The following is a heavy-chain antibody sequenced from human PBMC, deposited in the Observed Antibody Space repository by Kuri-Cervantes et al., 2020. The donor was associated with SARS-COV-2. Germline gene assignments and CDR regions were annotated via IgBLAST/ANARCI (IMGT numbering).Heavy chain of an antibody. J-gene: IGHJ3*02. CDR2: INWNGGST. Sequence: GESLKISCAASGFTFDDYGMSWVRQAPGKGLEWVSGINWNGGSTGYADSVKGRFTISRDNAKNSLYLQMNSLRAEDTALYYCAITLGLGEPHAFDIWSQGTMVTVSS. V-gene: IGHV3-20*04. CDR1: GFTFDDYG. D-gene: IGHD3-16*01. CDR3: AITLGLGEPHAFDI.